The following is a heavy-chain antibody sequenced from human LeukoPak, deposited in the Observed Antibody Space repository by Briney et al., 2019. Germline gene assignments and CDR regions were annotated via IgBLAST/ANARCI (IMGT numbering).Heavy chain of an antibody. CDR3: ASQLGDASDI. CDR2: ISSSSSTI. V-gene: IGHV3-48*01. CDR1: GFTFRSYS. Sequence: GGPLRLSCAASGFTFRSYSMNWVRQAPGKGLEWVSYISSSSSTIYYADSVKGRFTISRDNGKNSLYLQMNSLRAEDTAVYYCASQLGDASDIWGQGTMVTVSS. D-gene: IGHD6-13*01. J-gene: IGHJ3*02.